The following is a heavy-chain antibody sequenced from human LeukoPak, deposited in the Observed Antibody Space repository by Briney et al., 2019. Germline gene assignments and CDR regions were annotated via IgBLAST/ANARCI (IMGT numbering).Heavy chain of an antibody. Sequence: PGGSLRLSCAISGFTFNSYWMSWVRQAPGKGLEWVANIKHDGSEKYYVDSVKGRFTISRDNAKNSLYLQMNSLRAEDAAVYYCAKVWAAMVRGAIDYWGQGTLVTVSS. D-gene: IGHD3-10*01. V-gene: IGHV3-7*03. J-gene: IGHJ4*02. CDR3: AKVWAAMVRGAIDY. CDR2: IKHDGSEK. CDR1: GFTFNSYW.